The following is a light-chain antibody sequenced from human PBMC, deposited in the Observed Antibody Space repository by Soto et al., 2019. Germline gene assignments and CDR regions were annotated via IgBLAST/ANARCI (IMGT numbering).Light chain of an antibody. Sequence: PGEGSTLSCRASQSVRSGSVAWYQQKPGQAPRLLIYGASSRATDIPDRFSGSGYGTDFILTISRLEPEDFAVYYCQHYADSPHTFGQGTKLEIK. V-gene: IGKV3-20*01. CDR1: QSVRSGS. CDR2: GAS. CDR3: QHYADSPHT. J-gene: IGKJ2*01.